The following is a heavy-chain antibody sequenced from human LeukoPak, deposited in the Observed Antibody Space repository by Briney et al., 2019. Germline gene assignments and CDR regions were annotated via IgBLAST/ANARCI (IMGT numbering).Heavy chain of an antibody. D-gene: IGHD1-26*01. CDR2: IYYSGST. CDR1: GGSISSYY. CDR3: ARQWGSYYGINWFDP. J-gene: IGHJ5*02. V-gene: IGHV4-59*08. Sequence: SETLSLTCTVSGGSISSYYWSWIRQPPGKGLEWIGYIYYSGSTNCNPSLKSRVTISVDTSKNQFSLKLSSVTAADTAVYYCARQWGSYYGINWFDPWGQGTLVTVSS.